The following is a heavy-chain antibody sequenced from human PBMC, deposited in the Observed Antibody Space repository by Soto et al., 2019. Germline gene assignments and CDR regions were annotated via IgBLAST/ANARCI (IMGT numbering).Heavy chain of an antibody. CDR1: GYSFSGYY. V-gene: IGHV1-2*02. J-gene: IGHJ4*02. CDR2: INPNSGET. D-gene: IGHD1-26*01. CDR3: ASFLARGAGSAGFDY. Sequence: ASVKVSCKASGYSFSGYYIHWVRQAPGQGLEWMGWINPNSGETDYAQKFLGRVTMTSDTSISTAFMALSSLRSDDTAVYYCASFLARGAGSAGFDYWGQGTLVTVS.